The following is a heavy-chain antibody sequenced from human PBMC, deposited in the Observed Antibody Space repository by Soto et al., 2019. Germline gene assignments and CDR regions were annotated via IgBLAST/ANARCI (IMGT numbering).Heavy chain of an antibody. J-gene: IGHJ4*02. CDR2: MNPNSGNT. D-gene: IGHD3-22*01. Sequence: ASVKVSCKASGYTFTSYDINWVRQATGQGLEWMGWMNPNSGNTGYAQKFQGRVTMTRNTSISTAYMELSSLRSEDTAVYYCARVTTGTYYFDYWGQGTLVTVSS. V-gene: IGHV1-8*01. CDR1: GYTFTSYD. CDR3: ARVTTGTYYFDY.